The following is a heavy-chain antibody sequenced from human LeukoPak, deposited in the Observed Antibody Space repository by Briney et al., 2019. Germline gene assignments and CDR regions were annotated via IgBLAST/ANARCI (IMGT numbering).Heavy chain of an antibody. D-gene: IGHD6-13*01. J-gene: IGHJ4*02. V-gene: IGHV3-23*01. CDR2: ITSSGGNT. CDR1: GYIFSNFG. Sequence: GGSLRLSCTASGYIFSNFGISWVRQAPGKGPEWVSTITSSGGNTYYAQTVKGRFTISRDNSKNTMSLQMSSLRVEDTAVYYCVKSRESSIWYSLGDYWGQGTVVTVSS. CDR3: VKSRESSIWYSLGDY.